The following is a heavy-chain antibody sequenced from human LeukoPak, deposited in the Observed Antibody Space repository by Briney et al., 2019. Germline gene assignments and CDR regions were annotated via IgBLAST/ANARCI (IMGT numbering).Heavy chain of an antibody. V-gene: IGHV1-8*01. CDR3: ARGTLWFGELFQH. CDR2: MNPNSGNS. J-gene: IGHJ4*02. Sequence: VASVKVSCKASGYTFTSYDINWVRQATGQGLEWMGWMNPNSGNSGYAQKFQGRVTMTRNTSISTAYMELSSLRSEDTAVYYCARGTLWFGELFQHWGQGTLVTVSS. CDR1: GYTFTSYD. D-gene: IGHD3-10*01.